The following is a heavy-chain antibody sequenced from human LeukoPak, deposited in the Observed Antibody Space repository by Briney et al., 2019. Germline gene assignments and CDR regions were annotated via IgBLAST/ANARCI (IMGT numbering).Heavy chain of an antibody. Sequence: ASVKVSCKASGGTFSSYAISWVRQAPGQGLEWMGGIIPIFGTANYAQKFQGRVTITADESTSTAYMELSSLRSEDTAVYYCARGLYYDFWSGYYYFDYWGQGTLVTVSS. CDR2: IIPIFGTA. D-gene: IGHD3-3*01. CDR3: ARGLYYDFWSGYYYFDY. CDR1: GGTFSSYA. J-gene: IGHJ4*02. V-gene: IGHV1-69*13.